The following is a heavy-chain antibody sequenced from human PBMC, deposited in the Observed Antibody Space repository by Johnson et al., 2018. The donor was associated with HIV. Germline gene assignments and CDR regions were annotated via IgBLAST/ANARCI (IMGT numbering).Heavy chain of an antibody. D-gene: IGHD3-10*01. CDR1: GFTFSSYG. CDR2: IRYDGST. Sequence: QVQLVESGGGVVQPGGSLRLSCAASGFTFSSYGMHWVRQAPGKGLEWVAFIRYDGSTGYADSVKGRFTISRDNAKNSLYLQMNSLRAEDTALYHCARGDGSGSTGAFDIWGRGTLVTVSS. CDR3: ARGDGSGSTGAFDI. J-gene: IGHJ3*02. V-gene: IGHV3-30*02.